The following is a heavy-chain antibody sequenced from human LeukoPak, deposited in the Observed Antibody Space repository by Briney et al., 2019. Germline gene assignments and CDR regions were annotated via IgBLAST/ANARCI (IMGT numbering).Heavy chain of an antibody. D-gene: IGHD4-17*01. Sequence: SSETLSLTCAVYGGSFSGYYWSWIRQPTGKGLEWIGEINHSGSTNYNPSLKSRVTISVDTSKNQFSLKLSSVTAADTAVYYCARRRGDRYYFDYWGQGTLVTVSS. V-gene: IGHV4-34*01. J-gene: IGHJ4*02. CDR3: ARRRGDRYYFDY. CDR1: GGSFSGYY. CDR2: INHSGST.